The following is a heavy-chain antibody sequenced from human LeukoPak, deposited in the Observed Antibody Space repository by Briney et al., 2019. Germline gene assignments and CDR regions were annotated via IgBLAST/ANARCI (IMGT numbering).Heavy chain of an antibody. D-gene: IGHD5-18*01. J-gene: IGHJ4*02. CDR2: INPNSGGT. Sequence: ASVKVSCKASGYTFTGHYMHWVRQAPGQGLEWMGWINPNSGGTNYEQKFQGRVTMTRDPSISTAYMELSRLRSDDTAVYCCAGLPVPPDTRNFDYWGQGTLVTVSS. V-gene: IGHV1-2*02. CDR1: GYTFTGHY. CDR3: AGLPVPPDTRNFDY.